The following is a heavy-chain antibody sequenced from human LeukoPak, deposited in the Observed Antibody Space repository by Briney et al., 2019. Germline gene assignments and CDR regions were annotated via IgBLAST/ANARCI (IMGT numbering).Heavy chain of an antibody. CDR3: AELGITMIGGV. D-gene: IGHD3-10*02. Sequence: GGSLRLSCAASGFTVSSNYMSWVRQAPGKGLVWVSRINSDGSSTNDADSVKGRFTMFRDNAKNSLYLQMNSLRAEDTAVYYCAELGITMIGGVWGKGTTVTTSS. CDR1: GFTVSSNY. J-gene: IGHJ6*04. CDR2: INSDGSST. V-gene: IGHV3-74*01.